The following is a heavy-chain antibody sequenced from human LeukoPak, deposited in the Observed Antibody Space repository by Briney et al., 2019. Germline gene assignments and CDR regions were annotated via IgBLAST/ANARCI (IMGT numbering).Heavy chain of an antibody. CDR1: GYTFTSYD. V-gene: IGHV1-8*01. CDR2: MNPNSGNT. J-gene: IGHJ6*03. Sequence: ASVKVSCKASGYTFTSYDINWVRQATGQGLEWMEWMNPNSGNTGYAQKFQGRVTMTRNTSISTAYMELSSLRSEDTAVYYCARGHSPGLGLRYYYYYYMDVWGKGTTVTVSS. D-gene: IGHD2-15*01. CDR3: ARGHSPGLGLRYYYYYYMDV.